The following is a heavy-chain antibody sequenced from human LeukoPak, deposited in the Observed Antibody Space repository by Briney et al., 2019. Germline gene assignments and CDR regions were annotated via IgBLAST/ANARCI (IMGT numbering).Heavy chain of an antibody. Sequence: PWETLSLTCSVSGGSISSSRLFWGRIPQPPGKGLEWIGSDFYSGNTYYNPSLKSRVTISVDTSKDQFSLKLSSVTAADTAVYNCARSAGSLWFGESPNFYFDYWGQGIMVTVSS. CDR2: DFYSGNT. D-gene: IGHD3-10*01. J-gene: IGHJ4*02. CDR1: GGSISSSRLF. V-gene: IGHV4-39*01. CDR3: ARSAGSLWFGESPNFYFDY.